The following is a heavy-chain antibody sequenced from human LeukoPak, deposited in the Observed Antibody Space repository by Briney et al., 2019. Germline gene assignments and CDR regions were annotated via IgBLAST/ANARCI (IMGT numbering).Heavy chain of an antibody. CDR1: GYTFTGHY. V-gene: IGHV1-2*02. Sequence: ASVKVSCKASGYTFTGHYVYWVRQAPAQGLEWMGWINPNNGGTNYAQKFQGRVTMTRDTSINTVYMELSSLRSDDTAVYYCTRENIYQADQQLVNWLDPWGQGTLVIVSS. CDR3: TRENIYQADQQLVNWLDP. J-gene: IGHJ5*02. D-gene: IGHD6-13*01. CDR2: INPNNGGT.